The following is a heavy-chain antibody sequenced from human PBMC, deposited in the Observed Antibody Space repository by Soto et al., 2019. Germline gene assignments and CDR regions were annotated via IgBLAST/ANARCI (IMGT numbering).Heavy chain of an antibody. Sequence: PGGSLRLSCAASGFTFSSYAMSWVRQAPGKGLEWVSAISGSGGSTYYADSVKGRFTISRDNSKNTLYLQMKSLRAEDKALYYCAREDQQLILAFDIWGQGTMVTVSS. CDR1: GFTFSSYA. D-gene: IGHD6-13*01. CDR3: AREDQQLILAFDI. CDR2: ISGSGGST. V-gene: IGHV3-23*01. J-gene: IGHJ3*02.